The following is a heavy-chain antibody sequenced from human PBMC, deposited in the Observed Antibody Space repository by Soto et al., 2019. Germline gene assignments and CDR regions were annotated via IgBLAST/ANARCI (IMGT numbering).Heavy chain of an antibody. Sequence: HPGGSLRLSCAAAGFTFSSYAMSWVRQAPGKGLEWVSAISGSGGSTYYADSVKGRFTISRDNSKNTLYLQMNSLRAEDTAVYYCAKNRITGTSNWFDPWGQGTLVTASS. CDR3: AKNRITGTSNWFDP. D-gene: IGHD1-7*01. J-gene: IGHJ5*02. V-gene: IGHV3-23*01. CDR1: GFTFSSYA. CDR2: ISGSGGST.